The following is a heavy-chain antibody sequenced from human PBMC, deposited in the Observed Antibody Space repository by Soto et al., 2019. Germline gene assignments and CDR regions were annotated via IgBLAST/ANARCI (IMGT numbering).Heavy chain of an antibody. V-gene: IGHV4-31*03. Sequence: SETLSLTCTVSGGSISSGGYYWSWIRQHPGKGLEWIGYIYYSGSTYYNPSLKSRVTISVDTSKNQFSLKLSSVTAADTAVYYCARAPLMSYSSSWHKYYFDYWGQGTLVTVSS. CDR3: ARAPLMSYSSSWHKYYFDY. CDR2: IYYSGST. CDR1: GGSISSGGYY. J-gene: IGHJ4*02. D-gene: IGHD6-13*01.